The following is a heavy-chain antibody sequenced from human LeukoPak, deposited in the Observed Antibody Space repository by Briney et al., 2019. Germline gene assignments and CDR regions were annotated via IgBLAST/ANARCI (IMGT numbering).Heavy chain of an antibody. CDR2: IRSKANSYAT. Sequence: GGSLRLSCAASGFSFSGSVMHWVRQASGKGLEWVGRIRSKANSYATAYAASVKGRFTISRDNSKNTLYLQMNSLRAEDTAVYYCAKDQRGSLLLWFGVNYFDYWGQGTLVTVSS. CDR1: GFSFSGSV. V-gene: IGHV3-73*01. J-gene: IGHJ4*02. D-gene: IGHD3-10*01. CDR3: AKDQRGSLLLWFGVNYFDY.